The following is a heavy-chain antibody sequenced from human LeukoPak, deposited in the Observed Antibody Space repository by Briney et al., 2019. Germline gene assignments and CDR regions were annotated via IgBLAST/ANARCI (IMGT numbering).Heavy chain of an antibody. D-gene: IGHD3-16*01. CDR2: VSSNGGST. V-gene: IGHV3-64D*06. J-gene: IGHJ3*02. CDR1: GFTFSNAW. CDR3: VKGGFYTRDAFDI. Sequence: GGSLRLSCAASGFTFSNAWMSWVRQAPGKGLEYVSGVSSNGGSTSYADSVKGRFTISRDNSKNTLYLQMSSLRVEDTAVYYCVKGGFYTRDAFDIWGQGTMVTVSS.